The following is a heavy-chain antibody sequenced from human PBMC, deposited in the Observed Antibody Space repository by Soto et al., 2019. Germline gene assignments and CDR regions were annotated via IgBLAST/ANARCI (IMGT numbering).Heavy chain of an antibody. CDR2: ITTYNGNT. CDR3: PRALTGYGMDV. V-gene: IGHV1-18*01. Sequence: QVQLVQSGVEVREPGASVKVSCKAVRYIFTNYGVSWVRQAPGQGLEWMGWITTYNGNTEYAQKFQGRVTKTTDASSSAAYMELGSLRPDDTAIYYCPRALTGYGMDVWGQGTTVTVSS. J-gene: IGHJ6*02. CDR1: RYIFTNYG.